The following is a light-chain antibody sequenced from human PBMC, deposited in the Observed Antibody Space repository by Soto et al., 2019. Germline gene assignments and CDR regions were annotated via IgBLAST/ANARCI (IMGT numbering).Light chain of an antibody. V-gene: IGKV3-20*01. J-gene: IGKJ1*01. CDR2: GAS. CDR1: QSISRY. Sequence: IVLTQSPGTLSLSPGEGTTLSWRASQSISRYLAWYQQKPGQGPRLLIYGASSRATGTPDRFSGSGSGTDFTLTINRLEPEDFALYYCQQYGSSPPTFGQGTKVDIK. CDR3: QQYGSSPPT.